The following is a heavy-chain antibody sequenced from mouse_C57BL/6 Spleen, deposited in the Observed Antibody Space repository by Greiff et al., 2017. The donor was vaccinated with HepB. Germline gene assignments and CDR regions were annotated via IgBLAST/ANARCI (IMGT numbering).Heavy chain of an antibody. CDR2: IDPSDSYT. D-gene: IGHD2-2*01. Sequence: QVQLQQPGAELVKPGASVKLSCKASGYTFTSYWMQWVKQRPGQGLEWIGEIDPSDSYTNYTQKFKGKATLTVDTSSSTAYMQLSSLTSEDSAVYYCARGGGYPWFAYWGQGTLVTVSA. J-gene: IGHJ3*01. V-gene: IGHV1-50*01. CDR3: ARGGGYPWFAY. CDR1: GYTFTSYW.